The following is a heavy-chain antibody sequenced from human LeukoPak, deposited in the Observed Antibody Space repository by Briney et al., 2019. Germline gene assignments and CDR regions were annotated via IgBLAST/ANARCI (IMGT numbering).Heavy chain of an antibody. CDR1: GFTFSSYA. CDR2: ISGSGASI. V-gene: IGHV3-23*01. Sequence: GGSLRLSCAASGFTFSSYAMSWVRQAPGKGLEWVSTISGSGASIYYADSVKGRFTISRDNSKNTLYLQMNSLRAEDTAVYYCARASSYYDILTGYSHWGQGTLVTVSS. J-gene: IGHJ4*02. D-gene: IGHD3-9*01. CDR3: ARASSYYDILTGYSH.